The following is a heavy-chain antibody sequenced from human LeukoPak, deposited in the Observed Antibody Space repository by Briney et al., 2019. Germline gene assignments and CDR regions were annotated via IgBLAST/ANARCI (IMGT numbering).Heavy chain of an antibody. V-gene: IGHV3-23*01. J-gene: IGHJ6*02. D-gene: IGHD2-2*01. Sequence: GGSLRLSCAASGSTFSSYAMSWVRQAPGKGLEWVSAISGSGGGTYYADSVKGRFTISRDSSKSTLYLQMNSLRAEDTALYYCTVPAVSTGTWAMDVWGQGTTVTVSS. CDR1: GSTFSSYA. CDR3: TVPAVSTGTWAMDV. CDR2: ISGSGGGT.